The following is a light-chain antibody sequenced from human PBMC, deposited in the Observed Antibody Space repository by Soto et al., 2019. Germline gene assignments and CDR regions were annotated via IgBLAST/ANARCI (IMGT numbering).Light chain of an antibody. V-gene: IGKV3-20*01. J-gene: IGKJ1*01. CDR2: GAS. CDR3: QQYGGSSWT. CDR1: QSVSSSY. Sequence: EVVLTQSPGTLSLSPGERATLSCRASQSVSSSYLAWYQQKPGQAPRLLIYGASSRATGIPDRFSGSGSGTDFTLTISRLEPEDFAVYYCQQYGGSSWTFGQGTMVDIK.